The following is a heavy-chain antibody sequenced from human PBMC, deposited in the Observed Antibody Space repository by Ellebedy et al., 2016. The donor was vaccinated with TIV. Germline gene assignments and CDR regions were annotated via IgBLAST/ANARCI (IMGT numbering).Heavy chain of an antibody. D-gene: IGHD3-3*01. CDR2: IYYSGST. CDR3: ARDYESRSGTATFYGMDV. CDR1: GGSISDYY. V-gene: IGHV4-59*01. J-gene: IGHJ6*02. Sequence: SETLSLXCTVSGGSISDYYWSWIRQSPGKGLEWIGSIYYSGSTKYNPSLRSRVTISIDRSKNQFSLNLISVTAADTAVYYCARDYESRSGTATFYGMDVWGQGTTVTVSS.